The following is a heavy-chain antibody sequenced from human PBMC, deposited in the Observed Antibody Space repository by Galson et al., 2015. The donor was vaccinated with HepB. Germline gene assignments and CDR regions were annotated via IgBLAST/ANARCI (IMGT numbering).Heavy chain of an antibody. J-gene: IGHJ3*01. CDR3: ARDGNGYYYVPFDL. CDR1: GYKFTSYG. Sequence: SVTVSCKASGYKFTSYGISWVRQAPGQGLEWMAWISAYNGDTNYAQTFHGRVTMTTDTSTSTAYMELRSLRSDDTAVYYCARDGNGYYYVPFDLWGLGTMVTVSS. CDR2: ISAYNGDT. D-gene: IGHD3-22*01. V-gene: IGHV1-18*01.